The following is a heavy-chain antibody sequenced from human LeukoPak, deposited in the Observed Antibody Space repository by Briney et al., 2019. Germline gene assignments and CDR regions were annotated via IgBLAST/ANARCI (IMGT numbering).Heavy chain of an antibody. D-gene: IGHD4-17*01. J-gene: IGHJ6*03. CDR2: ISSSGSTI. CDR3: ARTGVDYGIFYYMDV. CDR1: GGSFSGYY. V-gene: IGHV3-11*04. Sequence: LSLTRAVYGGSFSGYYWSWIRQPPGKGLEWVSYISSSGSTINYADSIKGRFTISRDNAKNSLYLQMNSLRAEDTAVYYCARTGVDYGIFYYMDVWGKGTTVTISS.